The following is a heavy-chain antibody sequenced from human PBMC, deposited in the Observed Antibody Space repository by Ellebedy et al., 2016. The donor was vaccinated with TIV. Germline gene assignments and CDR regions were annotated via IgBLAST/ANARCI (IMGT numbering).Heavy chain of an antibody. D-gene: IGHD1-1*01. Sequence: AASVKVSCKASGYTFTAYPMNWARQAPGQGLEWLGWINTNTGNPTYSQGFRGQFVFSLDTSVSTAYLEISGLRAEDTAVYYCARDSRYNWNDWDYYHMDVWGRGTTVTVSS. CDR3: ARDSRYNWNDWDYYHMDV. V-gene: IGHV7-4-1*02. CDR1: GYTFTAYP. J-gene: IGHJ6*03. CDR2: INTNTGNP.